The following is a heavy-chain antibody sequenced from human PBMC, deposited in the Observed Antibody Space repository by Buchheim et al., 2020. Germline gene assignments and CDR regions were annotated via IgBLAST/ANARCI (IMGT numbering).Heavy chain of an antibody. CDR2: ISSDGSSI. J-gene: IGHJ3*01. D-gene: IGHD2-15*01. V-gene: IGHV3-74*01. CDR1: GFPFSSYW. Sequence: EVQLVESGGGLVQPGGSLRLSCAASGFPFSSYWMHWVRQAPGKGLEWVGRISSDGSSITYADSVKGRLTISRDNTKNTLYAQMNSLRAEDTAVYYCARVRIEWWLDAFDVWGRGT. CDR3: ARVRIEWWLDAFDV.